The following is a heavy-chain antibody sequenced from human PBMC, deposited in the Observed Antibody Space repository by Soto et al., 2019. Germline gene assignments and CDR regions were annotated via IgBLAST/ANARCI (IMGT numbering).Heavy chain of an antibody. J-gene: IGHJ3*01. CDR1: GGTFRSYT. V-gene: IGHV1-69*02. D-gene: IGHD3-16*01. CDR2: IIPLLRIA. Sequence: QVQLVQSGAEMKRPGSSVNVSCKASGGTFRSYTISWVRQAPGQGLEGVGRIIPLLRIANYAQKFQVRVTITADRSSGTAYMDLSSLTSDDAAVYYCASEPPDLKGDAYDVWGQGTMVIVSS. CDR3: ASEPPDLKGDAYDV.